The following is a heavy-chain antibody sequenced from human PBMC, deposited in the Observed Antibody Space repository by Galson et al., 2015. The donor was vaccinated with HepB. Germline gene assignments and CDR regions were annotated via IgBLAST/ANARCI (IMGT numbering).Heavy chain of an antibody. D-gene: IGHD1-1*01. CDR3: AALLGTTGPRRRGEGSYYYYGMDV. Sequence: CKASGYTFTGYYMHWVRQAPGQGLEWMGRINPNSGGTNYAQKFQGRVTITRDMSTSTAYMELSSLRSEDTAVYYCAALLGTTGPRRRGEGSYYYYGMDVWGQGTTVTVSS. J-gene: IGHJ6*02. V-gene: IGHV1-2*06. CDR2: INPNSGGT. CDR1: GYTFTGYY.